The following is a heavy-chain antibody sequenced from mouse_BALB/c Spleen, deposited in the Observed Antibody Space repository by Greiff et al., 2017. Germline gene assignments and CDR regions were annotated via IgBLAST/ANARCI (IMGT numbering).Heavy chain of an antibody. CDR3: ASLHYYGYYAMDY. Sequence: EVMLVESGGGLVQPGGSLKLSCAASGFTFSSYTMSWVRQTPEERLEWVAYISNGGGSTYYPDTVKGRFTISRDNAKNTLYLQMSSLKSEDTAMYYCASLHYYGYYAMDYWGQGTSVTVSA. CDR1: GFTFSSYT. V-gene: IGHV5-12-2*01. D-gene: IGHD1-2*01. CDR2: ISNGGGST. J-gene: IGHJ4*01.